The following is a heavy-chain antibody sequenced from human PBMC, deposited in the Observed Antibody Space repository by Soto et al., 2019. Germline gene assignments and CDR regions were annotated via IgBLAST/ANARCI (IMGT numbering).Heavy chain of an antibody. CDR3: AREVVAMTHFDY. J-gene: IGHJ4*02. Sequence: QVQLQESGPGLVKPSQTLSLTCTVSGGSISSSDYYWSWIRQHPGKGLEWIGHIYYSGSTYYNPSLKSRVTISVDTSKNHFSLKLSSVTAADTAVYYCAREVVAMTHFDYWGQGTLVTVSS. V-gene: IGHV4-31*03. D-gene: IGHD2-15*01. CDR1: GGSISSSDYY. CDR2: IYYSGST.